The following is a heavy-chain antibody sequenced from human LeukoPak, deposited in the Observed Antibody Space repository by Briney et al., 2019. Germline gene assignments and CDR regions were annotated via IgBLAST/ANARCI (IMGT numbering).Heavy chain of an antibody. Sequence: ASVKVSCKASGYTFTSYGISWVRQAPGQGLEWMGWISAYNGNTNYAQKLQGRVTMTTDTSTSTAYMELRSLRSDDTAVYYCARDLGLVLRFLESYGMDVWGRGTTVTVSS. CDR3: ARDLGLVLRFLESYGMDV. J-gene: IGHJ6*02. V-gene: IGHV1-18*01. CDR2: ISAYNGNT. CDR1: GYTFTSYG. D-gene: IGHD3-3*01.